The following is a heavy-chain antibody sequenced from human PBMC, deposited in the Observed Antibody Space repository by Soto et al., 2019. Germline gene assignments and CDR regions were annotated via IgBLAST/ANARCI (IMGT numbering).Heavy chain of an antibody. CDR1: GFTFSSYS. CDR3: ARYSGPPLGFDY. D-gene: IGHD1-26*01. J-gene: IGHJ4*02. V-gene: IGHV3-21*01. Sequence: EVKLVESGGGLVKPGGSLRLSCAASGFTFSSYSMNWVRQAPGKGLEWVSSISSSSSYIYYADSLKGRFTISRDNAKNSLYLQMNSLGAEDTAVYYCARYSGPPLGFDYWGQGTLVTVSS. CDR2: ISSSSSYI.